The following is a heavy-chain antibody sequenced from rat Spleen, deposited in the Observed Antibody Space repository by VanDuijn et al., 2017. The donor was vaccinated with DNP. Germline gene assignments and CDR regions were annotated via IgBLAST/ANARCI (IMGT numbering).Heavy chain of an antibody. Sequence: EVQLQESGPGLVKTSQSLSLTCSVTGYSITSSYRWNWIRKFPGNKLEWMGSVNSAGSTNYNPSLKSRISITRDTSKNQFFLQVNSVTTEDTATYYCATRPPTYYGSNPDYWGQGVMVTVSS. CDR1: GYSITSSYR. D-gene: IGHD1-9*01. V-gene: IGHV3-3*01. CDR3: ATRPPTYYGSNPDY. CDR2: VNSAGST. J-gene: IGHJ2*01.